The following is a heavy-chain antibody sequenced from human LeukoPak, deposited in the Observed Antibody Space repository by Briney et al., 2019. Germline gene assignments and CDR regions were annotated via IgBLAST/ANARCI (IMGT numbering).Heavy chain of an antibody. Sequence: GGSLRLSCAASGFTFSSYWMSWVRQASGKGLEWVGRIRSKANSYATAYAASVKGRFTISRDDSKNTAYLQMNSLKTEDTAVYYCTRQDTAMVGHYYYYYMDVWGKGTTVTVSS. CDR1: GFTFSSYW. D-gene: IGHD5-18*01. CDR3: TRQDTAMVGHYYYYYMDV. CDR2: IRSKANSYAT. J-gene: IGHJ6*03. V-gene: IGHV3-73*01.